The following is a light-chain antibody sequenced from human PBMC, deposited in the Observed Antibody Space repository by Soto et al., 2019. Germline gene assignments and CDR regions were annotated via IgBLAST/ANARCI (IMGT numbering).Light chain of an antibody. CDR3: QHYANSVWT. V-gene: IGKV3D-20*01. Sequence: EIVLTQSPATLSLSPGDRATLSCGASQSVTYKIAWYQQKPGLAPTLLIYDASTRAIGIPDRFSGGGSGTDFTLAISGLEPEDFAVYYCQHYANSVWTFGQGTKVEIK. CDR1: QSVTYK. CDR2: DAS. J-gene: IGKJ1*01.